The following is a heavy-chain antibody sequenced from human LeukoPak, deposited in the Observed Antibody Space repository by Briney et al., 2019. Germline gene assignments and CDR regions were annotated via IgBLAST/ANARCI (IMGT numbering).Heavy chain of an antibody. CDR3: ARGLLTFGGVIGGPQALEYFQH. Sequence: GASVKVSCKASGYTFSNYGISWVRQAPGQGLEWMGWSSPYNGKTNYAQKLQGRVTMTTDTSTSPAYMELRSLRSDDTAMYYCARGLLTFGGVIGGPQALEYFQHWGQGTLVTVSS. CDR1: GYTFSNYG. J-gene: IGHJ1*01. V-gene: IGHV1-18*01. CDR2: SSPYNGKT. D-gene: IGHD3-16*02.